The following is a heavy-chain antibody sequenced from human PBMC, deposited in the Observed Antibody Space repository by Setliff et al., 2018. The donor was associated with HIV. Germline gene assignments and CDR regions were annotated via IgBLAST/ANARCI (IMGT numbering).Heavy chain of an antibody. CDR1: GFTFINFG. Sequence: PGGSLRLSCAASGFTFINFGLSWVRQAPGKGLEWVSTITGFGGRTYYADSVKGRFTISRDNAKNSLYLQMNSLRAEDTAVYYCAREGIGGYDYYYYGMDVWGQGTTVTVSS. V-gene: IGHV3-23*01. CDR3: AREGIGGYDYYYYGMDV. CDR2: ITGFGGRT. D-gene: IGHD5-12*01. J-gene: IGHJ6*02.